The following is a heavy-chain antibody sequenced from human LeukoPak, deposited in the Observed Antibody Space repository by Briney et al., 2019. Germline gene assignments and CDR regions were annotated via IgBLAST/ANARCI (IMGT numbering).Heavy chain of an antibody. CDR1: GITFTHYW. Sequence: GGSLRLSCAASGITFTHYWMAWVRQAPGKGLEWVANINQDARDKNYVDSVKGRFTISRDNAKNSLDLQMSSLRVEDTAVYYCARAQLEDDAFDIWGQGTMVTVSS. V-gene: IGHV3-7*03. D-gene: IGHD6-13*01. CDR3: ARAQLEDDAFDI. J-gene: IGHJ3*02. CDR2: INQDARDK.